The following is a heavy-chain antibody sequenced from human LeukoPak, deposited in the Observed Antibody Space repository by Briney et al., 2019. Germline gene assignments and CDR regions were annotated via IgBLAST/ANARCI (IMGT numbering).Heavy chain of an antibody. D-gene: IGHD4-17*01. Sequence: GGSLRLSCAASGFTFSSYWMSWFRQAPGKGREWVANIKQDGSEKYYVDSVKGRFTISRDNAKNSLYLQMNSLRAEDTAVYYCARDLADYGFDYCGQGTLVTVSS. V-gene: IGHV3-7*01. J-gene: IGHJ4*02. CDR1: GFTFSSYW. CDR3: ARDLADYGFDY. CDR2: IKQDGSEK.